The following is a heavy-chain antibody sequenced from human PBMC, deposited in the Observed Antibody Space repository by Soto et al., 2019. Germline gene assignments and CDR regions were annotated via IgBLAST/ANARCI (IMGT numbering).Heavy chain of an antibody. J-gene: IGHJ4*02. Sequence: SETLSLTCTVSGASLSSYYCSWIRQPPGKGLEWIGYIYYSGGTNYNPSLKSRVTISVDTSKNQFSLKLSSVTAADTAVYYCARTYSSSWILLDYWGQGTLVTVS. CDR3: ARTYSSSWILLDY. CDR2: IYYSGGT. D-gene: IGHD6-13*01. CDR1: GASLSSYY. V-gene: IGHV4-59*01.